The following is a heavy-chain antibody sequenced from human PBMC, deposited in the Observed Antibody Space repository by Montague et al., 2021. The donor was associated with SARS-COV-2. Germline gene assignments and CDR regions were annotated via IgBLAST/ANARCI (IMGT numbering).Heavy chain of an antibody. J-gene: IGHJ6*02. D-gene: IGHD4-11*01. CDR1: GDSISNYS. CDR2: IYYSGST. CDR3: ARHLGVKTVTSHMYHYAMDV. Sequence: SETLSLTCSVSGDSISNYSWSWIRQSPGKGLEWIVYIYYSGSTTYNPSLPSRLTISVDTSKNQVSLKLTSATAADTAVYYCARHLGVKTVTSHMYHYAMDVWGQGTTVTVSS. V-gene: IGHV4-59*08.